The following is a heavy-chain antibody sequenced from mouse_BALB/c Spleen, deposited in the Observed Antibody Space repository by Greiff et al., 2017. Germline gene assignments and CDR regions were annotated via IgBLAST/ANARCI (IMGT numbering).Heavy chain of an antibody. CDR3: ARWDRYDYFDY. J-gene: IGHJ2*01. Sequence: QVQLQQSGPELVKPGASVKISCKASGYAFSSSWMNWVKQRPGQGLEWIGRIYPGDGDTNYNGKFKGKATLTADKSSSTAYMQLSSLTSVDSAVYFCARWDRYDYFDYWGQGTTLTVSS. CDR2: IYPGDGDT. D-gene: IGHD2-14*01. CDR1: GYAFSSSW. V-gene: IGHV1-82*01.